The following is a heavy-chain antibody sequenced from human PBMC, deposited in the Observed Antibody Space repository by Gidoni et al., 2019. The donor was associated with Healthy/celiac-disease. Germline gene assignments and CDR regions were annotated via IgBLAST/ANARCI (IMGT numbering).Heavy chain of an antibody. CDR3: ARQVRVVAATYFDY. D-gene: IGHD2-15*01. CDR1: GGPISSSSYY. V-gene: IGHV4-39*01. CDR2: IYYSGST. Sequence: QLQESGPGLVKPSETLSLTCTVSGGPISSSSYYWGWIRQPPGKGLEWIGSIYYSGSTYYNPSLKSRVTISVDTSKNQFSLKLSSVTAADTAVYYCARQVRVVAATYFDYWGQGTLVTVSS. J-gene: IGHJ4*02.